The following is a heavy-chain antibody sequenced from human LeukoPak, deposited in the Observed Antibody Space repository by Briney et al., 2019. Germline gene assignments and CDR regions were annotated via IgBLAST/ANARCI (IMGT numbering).Heavy chain of an antibody. D-gene: IGHD2-2*01. J-gene: IGHJ4*02. Sequence: GGSLRLSCAASGFTFSIYGIHWVRQAPGKGLEWVAVIWYDGSNKYYADSVKGRFTISRDNSKNTLYLQMNSLRAEDTAVCYCAKFLSIVVVPAAMDFDYWGQGTLVTVSS. V-gene: IGHV3-30*02. CDR2: IWYDGSNK. CDR1: GFTFSIYG. CDR3: AKFLSIVVVPAAMDFDY.